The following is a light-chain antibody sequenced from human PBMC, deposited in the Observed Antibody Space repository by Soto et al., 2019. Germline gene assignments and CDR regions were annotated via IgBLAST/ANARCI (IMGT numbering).Light chain of an antibody. V-gene: IGKV1-5*03. CDR2: KTS. CDR3: QQYNSYPMT. CDR1: QSITTS. J-gene: IGKJ5*01. Sequence: DIQMTQSPSTLSASVGDRVTITCRASQSITTSLAWYQQKPEKAPKLLIYKTSSLQSGVPSRFSGSGSGTEFTLTISSLQPDDFATYFCQQYNSYPMTFGQGTRLEIK.